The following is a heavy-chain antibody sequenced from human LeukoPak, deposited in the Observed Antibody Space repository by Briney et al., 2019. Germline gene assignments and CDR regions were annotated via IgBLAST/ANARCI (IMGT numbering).Heavy chain of an antibody. V-gene: IGHV4-30-2*01. Sequence: SETLSLTCAVSGGSISGGGYSWSWIRRPPGKGLEWIGYIYHSGSTYYNPSLKSRVTISVDRSKNQFSLKLSSVTAADTAVYYYARGLVAGTFSFDYWGQGTLVTVSS. J-gene: IGHJ4*02. CDR3: ARGLVAGTFSFDY. CDR1: GGSISGGGYS. D-gene: IGHD6-19*01. CDR2: IYHSGST.